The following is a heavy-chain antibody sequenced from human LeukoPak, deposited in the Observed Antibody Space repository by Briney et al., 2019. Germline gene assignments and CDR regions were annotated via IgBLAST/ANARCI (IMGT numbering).Heavy chain of an antibody. V-gene: IGHV4-61*05. Sequence: PSETLSLTCTVSGGSISSSSYYWGWIRQPPGKGLEWIGYIYYSGSTNYNPSLKSRVTISVDTSKNQFSLKLSSVTAADTAVYYCARTNMGFDYWGQGTLVTVSS. D-gene: IGHD2-8*01. CDR3: ARTNMGFDY. J-gene: IGHJ4*02. CDR1: GGSISSSSYY. CDR2: IYYSGST.